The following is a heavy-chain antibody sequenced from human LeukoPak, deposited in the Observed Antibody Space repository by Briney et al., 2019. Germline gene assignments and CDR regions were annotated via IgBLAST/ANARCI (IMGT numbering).Heavy chain of an antibody. CDR1: GFTFSAYG. Sequence: PGGSLRLSCAASGFTFSAYGVTWVRQAPGKGLEWVSSMGVSGDNVHYADSVKGRFAISRDNSKNTLYLQMNSLRAEDEAVYYCGKDPNGDFVGAFDNWGQGTMVIVSS. J-gene: IGHJ3*02. V-gene: IGHV3-23*01. D-gene: IGHD4-17*01. CDR2: MGVSGDNV. CDR3: GKDPNGDFVGAFDN.